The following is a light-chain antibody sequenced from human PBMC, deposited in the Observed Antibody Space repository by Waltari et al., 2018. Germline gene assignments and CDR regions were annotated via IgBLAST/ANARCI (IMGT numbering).Light chain of an antibody. CDR1: SSAVGSYNL. Sequence: QSALTQPASVSGSPGQSITISCTGTSSAVGSYNLVSWYQQHPGKAPKLMIYEGSKRPSGVSNRVSGSKSGNTASLTISGLQAEDEADYYCCSYAGSSWVFGGGTKLTVL. CDR2: EGS. J-gene: IGLJ3*02. V-gene: IGLV2-23*01. CDR3: CSYAGSSWV.